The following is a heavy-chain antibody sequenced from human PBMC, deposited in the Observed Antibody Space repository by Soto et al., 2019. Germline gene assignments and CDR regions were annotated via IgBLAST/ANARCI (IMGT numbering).Heavy chain of an antibody. J-gene: IGHJ6*02. V-gene: IGHV1-18*01. CDR2: ISGYNGNT. D-gene: IGHD4-17*01. Sequence: QVQLVQSGADVKKPGASVKVSCKASGYTFTSYGITWVRQAPGQGLEWMGWISGYNGNTNYAQNLQDRVTMTRDTSTSTAYMELRSLRSDDTAVYYCARPTVFSYYAMDVWGQGTTVTVSS. CDR3: ARPTVFSYYAMDV. CDR1: GYTFTSYG.